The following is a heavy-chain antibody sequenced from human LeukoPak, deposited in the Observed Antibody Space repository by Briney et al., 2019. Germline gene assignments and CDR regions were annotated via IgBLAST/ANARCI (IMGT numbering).Heavy chain of an antibody. CDR1: GFTFDDYA. CDR2: ISWNSGSI. V-gene: IGHV3-9*01. D-gene: IGHD3-22*01. Sequence: GGSLRLSCAASGFTFDDYAMHWVRQAPGKGLEWVSGISWNSGSIGYADSVKGRFTISRDNAKNSLYLQMNSLRAEDTALYYCARDLGQYYDTSDNWFDPWGQGTLVTVSS. CDR3: ARDLGQYYDTSDNWFDP. J-gene: IGHJ5*02.